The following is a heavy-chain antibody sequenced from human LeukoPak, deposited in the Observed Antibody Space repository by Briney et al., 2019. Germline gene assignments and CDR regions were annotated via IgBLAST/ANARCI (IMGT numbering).Heavy chain of an antibody. J-gene: IGHJ4*02. V-gene: IGHV4-34*01. D-gene: IGHD5-18*01. CDR2: INHSGST. Sequence: SETLSLTCAVYGGSFSGYYWSWICQPPGKGLEWIGEINHSGSTNYNPSLKSRVTISVDTSKNQFSLKLSSVTAADMAVYYCARRYSYGDFDYWGQGTLVTVSS. CDR1: GGSFSGYY. CDR3: ARRYSYGDFDY.